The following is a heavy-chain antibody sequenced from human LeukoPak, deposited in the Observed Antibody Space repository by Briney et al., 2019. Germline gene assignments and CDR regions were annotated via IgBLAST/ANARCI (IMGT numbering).Heavy chain of an antibody. CDR2: INPNSGGT. Sequence: ASVKVSCKASGYTFTGYYMHWVRQAPGQGLEWMGWINPNSGGTNYAQKFQGWVTMTRDTSISTAYMELSGLRSDDTAVYYCARASGRHIVVAWFDPWGQGTLVTVSS. CDR1: GYTFTGYY. D-gene: IGHD2-15*01. V-gene: IGHV1-2*04. J-gene: IGHJ5*02. CDR3: ARASGRHIVVAWFDP.